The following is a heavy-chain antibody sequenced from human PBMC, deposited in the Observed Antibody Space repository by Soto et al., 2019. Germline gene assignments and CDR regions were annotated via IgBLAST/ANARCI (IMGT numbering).Heavy chain of an antibody. CDR2: ISGSGGST. D-gene: IGHD3-22*01. V-gene: IGHV3-23*01. CDR1: GFTFSNYA. CDR3: AKDSNGDYLDRRGYYRLRDEN. Sequence: EVQLLESGGGLLQPGGSLRLSCAASGFTFSNYAMSWVRQAPGKGLEWVSAISGSGGSTYYADSLKGRFTISRDNSKNTLYLQMNSLRAEDTAVYYCAKDSNGDYLDRRGYYRLRDENWGQGTLVTVSS. J-gene: IGHJ4*02.